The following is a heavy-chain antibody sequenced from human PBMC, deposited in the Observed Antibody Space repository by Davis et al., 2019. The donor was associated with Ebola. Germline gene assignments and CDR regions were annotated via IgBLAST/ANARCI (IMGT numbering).Heavy chain of an antibody. J-gene: IGHJ4*02. V-gene: IGHV7-4-1*02. CDR1: GYSFTNFG. CDR3: ARWGYGDSFDY. CDR2: LNTNTRNP. Sequence: ASVKVSCTAPGYSFTNFGMNWVRQAPGQGLEWMGWLNTNTRNPRYAQGLTGRFVFSLDTSVSTAYLQISNLEAEDTAVYYCARWGYGDSFDYWGQGTLVTVSS. D-gene: IGHD4-17*01.